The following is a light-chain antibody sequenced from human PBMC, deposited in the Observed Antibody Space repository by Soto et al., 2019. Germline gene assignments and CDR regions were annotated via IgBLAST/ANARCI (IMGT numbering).Light chain of an antibody. CDR2: DVS. CDR1: QSVGSSY. Sequence: EIVLTQSPGTLSLSPGERATLSCRASQSVGSSYLTWYQQKPGQAPRLLIYDVSSRATGIPDRFSGSVSGTDFTLTISRLEPEDCAVYYCQQYVSSPFTFGPGTKVDSK. V-gene: IGKV3-20*01. J-gene: IGKJ3*01. CDR3: QQYVSSPFT.